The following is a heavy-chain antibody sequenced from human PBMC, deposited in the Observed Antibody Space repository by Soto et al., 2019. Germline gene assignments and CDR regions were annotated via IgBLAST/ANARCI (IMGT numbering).Heavy chain of an antibody. V-gene: IGHV1-69*06. CDR2: IIPIFGTA. J-gene: IGHJ4*02. D-gene: IGHD6-19*01. Sequence: ASVKVSCKASGGTFSSYAISWVRQAPGQGLEWMGGIIPIFGTANYAQKFQGRVTITADKSTSTAYMELSSLRSEDTAVYYCASRSGWYYFDYWGQGTLVTVSS. CDR1: GGTFSSYA. CDR3: ASRSGWYYFDY.